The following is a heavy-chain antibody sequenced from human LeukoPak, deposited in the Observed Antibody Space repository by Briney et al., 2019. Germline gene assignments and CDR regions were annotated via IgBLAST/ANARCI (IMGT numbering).Heavy chain of an antibody. V-gene: IGHV3-30*02. CDR3: AKEPYTSDTYVYAMDV. J-gene: IGHJ6*02. Sequence: PGGSLRLSCAASGFTFSSYGMHWVRQAPGQGLEWVSFIRYDGSNKYYADSVKGRFTISRDNSKNTKYLQMHRLRAEDTAVYYCAKEPYTSDTYVYAMDVWGQGTTVTVSS. CDR1: GFTFSSYG. D-gene: IGHD6-19*01. CDR2: IRYDGSNK.